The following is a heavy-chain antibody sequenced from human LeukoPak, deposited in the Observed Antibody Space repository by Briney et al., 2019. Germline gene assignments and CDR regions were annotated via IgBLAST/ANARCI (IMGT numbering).Heavy chain of an antibody. J-gene: IGHJ4*02. CDR2: IIHIFGTA. CDR3: ARGGVVVHGYNSPHFDY. V-gene: IGHV1-69*05. Sequence: SVKVSCKASGGTFSSYAISWVRQAPGQGLEWMGRIIHIFGTANYAQKFQGRVTITTDESTSTAYMELSSLRSEDTAVYYCARGGVVVHGYNSPHFDYWGQGTLVTVSS. CDR1: GGTFSSYA. D-gene: IGHD5-24*01.